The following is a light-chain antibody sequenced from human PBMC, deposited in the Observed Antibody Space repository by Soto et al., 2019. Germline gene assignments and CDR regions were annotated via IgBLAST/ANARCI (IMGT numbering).Light chain of an antibody. CDR1: GSHVGGYNY. J-gene: IGLJ2*01. V-gene: IGLV2-11*01. CDR2: DVT. Sequence: QSALTQPRSVSGSPGQSVTISCTGTGSHVGGYNYVSWYQQHPGKAPKLMINDVTKRPSGVPDRFSGSKSGNTASLTISGLQAEDEADYYCCSYAGSYTLVFGGGTKLTVL. CDR3: CSYAGSYTLV.